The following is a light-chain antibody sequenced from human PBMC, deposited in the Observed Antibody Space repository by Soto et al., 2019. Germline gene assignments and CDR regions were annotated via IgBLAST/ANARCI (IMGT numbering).Light chain of an antibody. CDR1: QSIRSW. Sequence: DIQMTQSPSTLSASVGDRVTITCRASQSIRSWLAWYQQKPGKAPNLLIYEASRLESAVPSRFSGSASGTEFTLTINSLQPDDFATYYGQQYSSYPETFGQGTKVEIK. J-gene: IGKJ1*01. CDR3: QQYSSYPET. CDR2: EAS. V-gene: IGKV1-5*03.